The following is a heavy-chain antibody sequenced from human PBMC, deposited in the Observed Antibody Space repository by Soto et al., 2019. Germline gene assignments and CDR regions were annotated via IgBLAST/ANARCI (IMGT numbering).Heavy chain of an antibody. V-gene: IGHV3-11*01. J-gene: IGHJ6*02. Sequence: QVQLVESGGGLVKPGGSLRLSCAASGFTLSDYHMSWIRQAPGKGLEWVSYIKRGGSPVYYAESVKGRFTISRDNTKNSLYLQMSSLGVEDTAVYYCAIRIAGDTGHAMDVWGQGIMVTVSS. CDR3: AIRIAGDTGHAMDV. CDR2: IKRGGSPV. CDR1: GFTLSDYH. D-gene: IGHD1-26*01.